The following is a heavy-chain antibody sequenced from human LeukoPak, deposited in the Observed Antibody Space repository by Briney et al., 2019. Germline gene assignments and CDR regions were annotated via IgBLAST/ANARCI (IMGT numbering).Heavy chain of an antibody. CDR2: INPNSGGT. V-gene: IGHV1-2*02. J-gene: IGHJ5*02. D-gene: IGHD1-14*01. CDR1: GYTFTGYY. CDR3: ARDRDRNWFDP. Sequence: GASVKVSCKASGYTFTGYYMHWVRQAPGQGLEWTGWINPNSGGTNYAQKFQGRVTMTRDTSISIAYMELSRLRSDDTAVYYCARDRDRNWFDPWGQGTLVTVSS.